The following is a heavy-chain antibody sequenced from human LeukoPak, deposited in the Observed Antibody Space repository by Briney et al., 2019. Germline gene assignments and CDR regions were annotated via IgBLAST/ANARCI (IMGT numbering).Heavy chain of an antibody. CDR1: GGSIGNTTFY. CDR2: IYYSGST. D-gene: IGHD3-9*01. Sequence: SETLSLTCTVSGGSIGNTTFYWGWIRQPPGQGLEWIGTIYYSGSTYYNPSLKSRVTVSIDTSKNQFSLKLSSVTATDTAVYYCVRHGVTTTGYFWDWGQGTLVTVSS. CDR3: VRHGVTTTGYFWD. J-gene: IGHJ4*02. V-gene: IGHV4-39*01.